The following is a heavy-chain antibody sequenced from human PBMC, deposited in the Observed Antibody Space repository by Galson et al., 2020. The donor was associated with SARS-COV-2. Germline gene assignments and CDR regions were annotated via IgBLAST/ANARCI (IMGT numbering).Heavy chain of an antibody. CDR2: IWYDGSNK. Sequence: GESLKISCAASGFTFSSYGMHWVRQAPGKGLEWVAVIWYDGSNKYYADSVKGRFTISRDNSKNTLYLQMNSLRAEDTAVYYCARSGAVTTRGDWFDPWGQGTLVTVSS. D-gene: IGHD4-17*01. V-gene: IGHV3-33*01. CDR1: GFTFSSYG. J-gene: IGHJ5*02. CDR3: ARSGAVTTRGDWFDP.